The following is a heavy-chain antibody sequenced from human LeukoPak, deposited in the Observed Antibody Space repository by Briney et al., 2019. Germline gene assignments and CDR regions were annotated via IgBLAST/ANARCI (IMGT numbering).Heavy chain of an antibody. CDR2: IYHSGST. CDR3: ASRIAAAGVDY. D-gene: IGHD6-13*01. CDR1: GGSISSYY. V-gene: IGHV4-59*04. Sequence: SETLSLTCTVSGGSISSYYWSWIRQPAGKGLEWIGYIYHSGSTYYNPSLKSRVTISVDTSKNQFSLKLSSVTAADTAVYYCASRIAAAGVDYWGQGTLVTVSS. J-gene: IGHJ4*02.